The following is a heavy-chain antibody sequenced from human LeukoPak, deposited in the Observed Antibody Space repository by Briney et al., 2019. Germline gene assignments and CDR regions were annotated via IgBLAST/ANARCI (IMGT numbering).Heavy chain of an antibody. CDR3: ARNISTVANGARYNWFDP. Sequence: PSETLSLTCIVSGGSISSTSSYWDWIRPSPGKGLEWIGTIYYSGSTDYNPSLKSRVTMSVETSKNQFSLKLSSVTAADTAVYYCARNISTVANGARYNWFDPWGPGTLVTVSS. CDR2: IYYSGST. J-gene: IGHJ5*02. V-gene: IGHV4-39*01. CDR1: GGSISSTSSY. D-gene: IGHD4-11*01.